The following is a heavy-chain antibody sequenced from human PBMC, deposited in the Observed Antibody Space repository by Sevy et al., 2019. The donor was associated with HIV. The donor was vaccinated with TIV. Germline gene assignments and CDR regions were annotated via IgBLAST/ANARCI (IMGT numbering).Heavy chain of an antibody. CDR3: ARPNSMASYTLDV. J-gene: IGHJ6*02. CDR1: GGSISSSSYD. Sequence: SETLSLTGTVSGGSISSSSYDWAWIRQSPGKGLEWIGSIYYTGTTHSNPSLKSRVTISKDISKNQFFLRLRSVTAADTAMYFCARPNSMASYTLDVWGQWTTVTVSS. V-gene: IGHV4-39*01. CDR2: IYYTGTT. D-gene: IGHD3-10*01.